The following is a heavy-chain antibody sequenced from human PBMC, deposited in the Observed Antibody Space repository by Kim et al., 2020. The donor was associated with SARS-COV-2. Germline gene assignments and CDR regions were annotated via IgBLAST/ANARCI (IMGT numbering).Heavy chain of an antibody. CDR2: IYYRGST. J-gene: IGHJ6*03. V-gene: IGHV4-39*01. D-gene: IGHD3-16*01. CDR1: GGSISSSSYY. CDR3: ARRGPPYYYCYMDV. Sequence: SETLSLTCTVSGGSISSSSYYWGWIRQPPGKGLEWVGSIYYRGSTYYNPSLKSRVTISVDTSKNQFSLNLSSVTAEDTAVYYCARRGPPYYYCYMDVWG.